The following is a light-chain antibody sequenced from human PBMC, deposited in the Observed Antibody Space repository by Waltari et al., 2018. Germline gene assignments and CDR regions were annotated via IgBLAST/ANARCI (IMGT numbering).Light chain of an antibody. CDR3: QQYNSYSPVT. CDR2: KAS. V-gene: IGKV1-5*03. J-gene: IGKJ3*01. Sequence: DIQMTQSPSTLSASVGDRVTITCRASQSISSWLAWYQQKPGKAPKLLIYKASSLESGVPSWFSGLGSGTEFTLTISSLQPDDFATYYCQQYNSYSPVTFGPGTKVDIK. CDR1: QSISSW.